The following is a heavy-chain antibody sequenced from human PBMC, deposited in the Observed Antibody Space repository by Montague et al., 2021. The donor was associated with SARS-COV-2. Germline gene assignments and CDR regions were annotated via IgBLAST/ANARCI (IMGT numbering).Heavy chain of an antibody. CDR2: IYTSGST. CDR1: GGSISSGSYY. V-gene: IGHV4-61*02. Sequence: TLSLTCTVSGGSISSGSYYWSWIRRPAGKGLEWIGRIYTSGSTNYNPSLKSRVTISVDTSKNQFSLKLSSVTAADTAVYYYARVVGFDFDYWGQGTLVTVSS. J-gene: IGHJ4*02. CDR3: ARVVGFDFDY. D-gene: IGHD2-21*01.